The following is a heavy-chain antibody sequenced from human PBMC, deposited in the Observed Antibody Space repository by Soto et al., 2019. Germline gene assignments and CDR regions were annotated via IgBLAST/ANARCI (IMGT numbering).Heavy chain of an antibody. CDR3: ARREIQGPIDY. Sequence: SETLSLTCTVSGGSISSGGYFWSWIRQHPGKGLEWIGFIYYSGSTYYNPSLKSRVTISVDTSKNQFSLKLSSVTAADTAVYYCARREIQGPIDYWGQGTLVTVSS. D-gene: IGHD1-26*01. CDR1: GGSISSGGYF. J-gene: IGHJ4*02. CDR2: IYYSGST. V-gene: IGHV4-31*03.